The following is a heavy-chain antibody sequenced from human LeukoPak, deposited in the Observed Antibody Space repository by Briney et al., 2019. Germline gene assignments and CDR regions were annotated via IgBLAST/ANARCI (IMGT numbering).Heavy chain of an antibody. J-gene: IGHJ4*02. CDR3: ARKAAGTGYFDY. CDR1: GFTFSSYE. D-gene: IGHD6-13*01. Sequence: GGSLRLSCEASGFTFSSYEMNWVRQAPGEGLEWVSYISSSGSTMYYADSVKGRFTISRDNAKNSLYLQMNSLRAEDTAVYYCARKAAGTGYFDYWGQGTLVTVSS. CDR2: ISSSGSTM. V-gene: IGHV3-48*03.